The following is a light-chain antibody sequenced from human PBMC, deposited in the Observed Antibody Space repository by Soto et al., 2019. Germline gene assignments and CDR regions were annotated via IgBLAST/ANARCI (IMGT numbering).Light chain of an antibody. Sequence: IGLAPSPGTVSSSPRKKATFSSTASQRVSSIYLAWYQQKPGQAPRPLSYGASSRATGIPDRFSGSGSGTDFTLTISRLEPEDFAVYYCQQYGTSPPGTFGQGTKVEIK. CDR2: GAS. CDR1: QRVSSIY. J-gene: IGKJ1*01. CDR3: QQYGTSPPGT. V-gene: IGKV3-20*01.